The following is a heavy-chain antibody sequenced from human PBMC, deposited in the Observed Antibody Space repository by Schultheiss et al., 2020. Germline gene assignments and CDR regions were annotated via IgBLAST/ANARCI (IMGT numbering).Heavy chain of an antibody. CDR1: GFTFSSYW. V-gene: IGHV3-23*01. D-gene: IGHD3-22*01. Sequence: GGSLILSCAASGFTFSSYWMSWVRQAPGKGLEWVSAISGSGGSTYYADSVKGRFTISRDNSKNTLYLQMNSLRAEDTAVYYCARPGLTYYYDSSGYWRAFDIWGQGTMVTVSS. CDR3: ARPGLTYYYDSSGYWRAFDI. J-gene: IGHJ3*02. CDR2: ISGSGGST.